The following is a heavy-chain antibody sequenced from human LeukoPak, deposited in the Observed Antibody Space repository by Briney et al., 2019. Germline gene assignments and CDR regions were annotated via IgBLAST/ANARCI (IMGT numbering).Heavy chain of an antibody. Sequence: ASVKVSCKVSGYTLTELSMHWVRQAPGKGLEWMGGFDPEDGETIYAQKFQGRVTMTEDTSTDTAYMELSSLRSEDTAVYYCATTPRVLLWFGELYLWGQGTLVTVSS. CDR2: FDPEDGET. J-gene: IGHJ4*02. V-gene: IGHV1-24*01. CDR1: GYTLTELS. D-gene: IGHD3-10*01. CDR3: ATTPRVLLWFGELYL.